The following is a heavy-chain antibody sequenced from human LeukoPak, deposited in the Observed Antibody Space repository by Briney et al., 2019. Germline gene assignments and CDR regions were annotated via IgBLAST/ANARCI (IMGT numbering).Heavy chain of an antibody. CDR2: IYYSGST. CDR1: GGSISSSSYY. V-gene: IGHV4-39*07. CDR3: ARDGSGSYYNVDY. J-gene: IGHJ4*02. D-gene: IGHD3-10*01. Sequence: PSETLSLTCTVSGGSISSSSYYWGWIRQPPGKGLGWIGSIYYSGSTYYNPSLKSRVTISVDTSKNQFSLKLSSVTAADTAVYYCARDGSGSYYNVDYWGQGTLVTVSS.